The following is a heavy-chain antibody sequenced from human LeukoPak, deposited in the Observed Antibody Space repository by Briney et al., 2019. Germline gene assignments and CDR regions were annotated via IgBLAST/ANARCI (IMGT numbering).Heavy chain of an antibody. V-gene: IGHV3-7*01. CDR3: ARDRVSGTGRYSMDV. Sequence: PGGSLRLSCAASGFTFSSYGMNWVRQAPGKGLEWVANIKHDGSQKYYVDSVKGRFTISRDNAKNSVYLQMNNLRDEDAGVYYCARDRVSGTGRYSMDVWGQGTTVTVSS. J-gene: IGHJ6*02. CDR2: IKHDGSQK. D-gene: IGHD3-9*01. CDR1: GFTFSSYG.